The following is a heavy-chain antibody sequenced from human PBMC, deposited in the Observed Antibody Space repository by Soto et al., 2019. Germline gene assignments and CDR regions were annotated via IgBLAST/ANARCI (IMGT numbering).Heavy chain of an antibody. D-gene: IGHD3-3*01. CDR1: GFTFSSYA. J-gene: IGHJ6*02. CDR3: VKDIGVRFLEWVYYYYGMDV. V-gene: IGHV3-64D*08. Sequence: GGSLRLSCSASGFTFSSYAMHWVRQAPGKGLEYVSAISSNGGSTYYADSVKGRFTISRDNSKNTLYLQMSSLRAEDTAVYYCVKDIGVRFLEWVYYYYGMDVWGQGTTVTVSS. CDR2: ISSNGGST.